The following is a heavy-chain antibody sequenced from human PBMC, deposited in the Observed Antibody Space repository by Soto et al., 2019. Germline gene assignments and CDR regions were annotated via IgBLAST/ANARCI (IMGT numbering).Heavy chain of an antibody. Sequence: EVQLVESGGGLIKPGGSLRLSCAASGFTFSNAWMRWVRQAPGKGLEWVGRIKSRINGGTTDYAAPVKGRFTISRDDSKNTLYLQMNSLRTEDTAVYYCTTDDPINRSWGQGTLVTVSS. CDR1: GFTFSNAW. V-gene: IGHV3-15*01. CDR3: TTDDPINRS. J-gene: IGHJ5*02. CDR2: IKSRINGGTT.